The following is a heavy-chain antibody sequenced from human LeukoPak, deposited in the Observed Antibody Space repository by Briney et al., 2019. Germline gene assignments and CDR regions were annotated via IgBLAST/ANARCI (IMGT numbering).Heavy chain of an antibody. CDR1: GYTFTSYY. V-gene: IGHV1-46*01. CDR3: ARDRSSSWEGGNWFDP. J-gene: IGHJ5*02. D-gene: IGHD6-13*01. Sequence: ASVKVSCKASGYTFTSYYMHWVRQAPGQGLEWTGIINPSGGSTSYAQKFQGRVTMTRDTSTSTVYMELSSLRSEDTAVYYCARDRSSSWEGGNWFDPWGQGTLVTVSP. CDR2: INPSGGST.